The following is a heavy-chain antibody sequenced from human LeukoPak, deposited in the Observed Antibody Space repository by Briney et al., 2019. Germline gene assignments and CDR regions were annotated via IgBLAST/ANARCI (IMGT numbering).Heavy chain of an antibody. CDR1: GSRFRSYW. CDR3: ATGAVAGQDVFDY. Sequence: PGESLKISCQASGSRFRSYWIAWVRQLPGKGLEWMGIIYPGNSNTRYNPSFQGQVIISADQSISTAFLQWSSLKASDSAMFYCATGAVAGQDVFDYWGQGTLVTVSS. D-gene: IGHD6-19*01. CDR2: IYPGNSNT. J-gene: IGHJ4*02. V-gene: IGHV5-51*01.